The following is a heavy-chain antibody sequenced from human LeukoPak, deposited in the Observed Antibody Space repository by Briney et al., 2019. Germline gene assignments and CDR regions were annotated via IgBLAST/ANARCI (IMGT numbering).Heavy chain of an antibody. V-gene: IGHV4-61*02. J-gene: IGHJ4*02. D-gene: IGHD6-19*01. CDR3: ASRTVAGFD. CDR2: IYTSGIT. CDR1: GDSISSGTYY. Sequence: SETLSLTCTVSGDSISSGTYYWSWIRQPAGKGLEWIGRIYTSGITNYNPSLKGRVTISVDTSKNRFSLNLSSVTAADTAVYYCASRTVAGFDWGQGTLVTVSS.